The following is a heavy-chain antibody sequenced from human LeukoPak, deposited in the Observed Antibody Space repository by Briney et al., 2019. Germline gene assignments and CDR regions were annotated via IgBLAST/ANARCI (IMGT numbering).Heavy chain of an antibody. Sequence: PGGSLRLSGAASGFTVSCNYLSWVRQAPGKGLEWDSVIYSGGSTYYADSVKGRFPISRDNSKNTLYIQMNSLRVEDTAVYYCVRGRRQWLEPPSDYYYMDVWGKGTTVTVSS. V-gene: IGHV3-66*01. CDR1: GFTVSCNY. D-gene: IGHD6-19*01. J-gene: IGHJ6*03. CDR2: IYSGGST. CDR3: VRGRRQWLEPPSDYYYMDV.